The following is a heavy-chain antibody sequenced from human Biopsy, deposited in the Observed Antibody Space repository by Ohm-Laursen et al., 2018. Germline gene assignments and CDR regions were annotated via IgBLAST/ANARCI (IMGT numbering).Heavy chain of an antibody. J-gene: IGHJ4*02. V-gene: IGHV4-61*01. CDR2: IYDRGSTA. Sequence: GTLSLTCTVSGDSVSSGSFYWTWIRQPPGQGLEYIGYIYDRGSTANYNPSLESRVTMSVDMPKNQFYLKLYSVTAADTAVYYCARGRRTSGWPYFDNWGQGALAIVSP. CDR3: ARGRRTSGWPYFDN. CDR1: GDSVSSGSFY. D-gene: IGHD6-19*01.